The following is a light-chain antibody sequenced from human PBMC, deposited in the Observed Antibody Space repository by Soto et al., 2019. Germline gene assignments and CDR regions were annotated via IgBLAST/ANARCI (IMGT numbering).Light chain of an antibody. CDR3: QQHISWPLT. CDR1: QSVTNS. J-gene: IGKJ4*01. CDR2: DAS. V-gene: IGKV3-11*01. Sequence: EIVLTHSPATLSLSPGERATLSCRASQSVTNSLAWYQQKPGQAPRLLVYDASNRATGIPTRFSGSGSGTDFTLTISNIEPEDFAVYYCQQHISWPLTFGGGTKVDIK.